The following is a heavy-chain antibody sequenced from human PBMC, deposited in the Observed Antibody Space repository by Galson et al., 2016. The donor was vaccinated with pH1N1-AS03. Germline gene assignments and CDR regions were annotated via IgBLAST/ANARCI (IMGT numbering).Heavy chain of an antibody. V-gene: IGHV1-69*06. CDR2: ITPIFGTT. CDR1: GGTLSNSG. D-gene: IGHD2/OR15-2a*01. J-gene: IGHJ4*02. CDR3: ARAGTLLHYFDY. Sequence: QSGAEVKKPGPSVKVSCKASGGTLSNSGISWVRQAPGQGLEWMGRITPIFGTTNYAQKFQDRVSITADKSTSTAYMELSSLRSEDTAVYYCARAGTLLHYFDYWGQGTLVTVSS.